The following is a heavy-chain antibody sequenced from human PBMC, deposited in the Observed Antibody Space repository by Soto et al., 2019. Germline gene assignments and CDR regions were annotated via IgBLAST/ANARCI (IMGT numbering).Heavy chain of an antibody. CDR2: IYYSGST. V-gene: IGHV4-31*03. Sequence: PSETLSLTCTVSGGSISSGGYYWSWIRQHPGKGLEWIGYIYYSGSTYYNPSLKSRVTISVDTSKNQFSLKLSSVTAADTAVYYCAGVPAASSSGVATIDYWGQGTLVTV. CDR1: GGSISSGGYY. J-gene: IGHJ4*02. D-gene: IGHD2-2*01. CDR3: AGVPAASSSGVATIDY.